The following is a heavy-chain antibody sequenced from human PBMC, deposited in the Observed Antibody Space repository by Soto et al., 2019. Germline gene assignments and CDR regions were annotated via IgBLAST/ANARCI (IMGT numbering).Heavy chain of an antibody. CDR2: IYYSGST. J-gene: IGHJ4*02. Sequence: SETLSLTCTVSGGSISSSSYYWGWIRQPPGKGLEWIGSIYYSGSTYYNPSLKSRVTISVDTSKNQFSLKLSSVTAADTAVYYCASYLVAGTAYYFDYWGQGTLVTVSS. V-gene: IGHV4-39*01. D-gene: IGHD2-15*01. CDR3: ASYLVAGTAYYFDY. CDR1: GGSISSSSYY.